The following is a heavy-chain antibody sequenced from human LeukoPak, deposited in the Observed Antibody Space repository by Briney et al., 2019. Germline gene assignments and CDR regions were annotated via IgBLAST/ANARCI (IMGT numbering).Heavy chain of an antibody. D-gene: IGHD6-19*01. J-gene: IGHJ4*02. CDR3: AKGFSSGYYDY. CDR1: GFTFSSSA. V-gene: IGHV3-23*01. CDR2: ISNNGGYT. Sequence: GGSLRLSCAASGFTFSSSAMSWVRQAPGKGLEWVSAISNNGGYTYYADSVQGRFTISRDNSKSTLCLQMNSLRAEDTAVYYCAKGFSSGYYDYWGQGTLVTVSS.